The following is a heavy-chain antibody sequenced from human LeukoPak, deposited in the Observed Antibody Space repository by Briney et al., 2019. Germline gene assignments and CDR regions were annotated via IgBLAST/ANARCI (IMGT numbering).Heavy chain of an antibody. V-gene: IGHV5-51*01. CDR3: ARSATIISFWFDP. CDR2: IYPGDSDT. CDR1: GYSFTSYW. Sequence: GESLKISCKGSGYSFTSYWIGWVRQMPGKGLEWMGVIYPGDSDTRYSPSFQGQVTISADKSISTAYLQWSSLKASDTAMYYCARSATIISFWFDPWGQGTLVTVSS. D-gene: IGHD5-12*01. J-gene: IGHJ5*02.